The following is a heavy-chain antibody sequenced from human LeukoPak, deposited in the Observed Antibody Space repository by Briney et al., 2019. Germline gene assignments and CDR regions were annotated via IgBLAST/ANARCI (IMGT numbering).Heavy chain of an antibody. Sequence: PGGSLRLSCAASGFTFSDYYMSWIRQAPGKGLEWVSYISSSGSTIYYADSVKGRFTISRDNAKNSLYLQMNSLRAEDTAVYYCARASRPQAPYPTAAIDPGPSPYYYGMDVWGQGTTVTVSS. D-gene: IGHD2-2*02. V-gene: IGHV3-11*01. CDR1: GFTFSDYY. J-gene: IGHJ6*02. CDR2: ISSSGSTI. CDR3: ARASRPQAPYPTAAIDPGPSPYYYGMDV.